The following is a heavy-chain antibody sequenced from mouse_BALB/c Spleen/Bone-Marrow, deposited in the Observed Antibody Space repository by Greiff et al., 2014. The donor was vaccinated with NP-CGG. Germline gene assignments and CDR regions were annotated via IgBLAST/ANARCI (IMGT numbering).Heavy chain of an antibody. D-gene: IGHD6-2*01. J-gene: IGHJ4*01. CDR3: ARSLGRDAMDY. V-gene: IGHV1S56*01. CDR1: GYTFTSYY. Sequence: QVQLQQSEPELVKPGASVRISCKASGYTFTSYYIHWVKQRPGQGLEWIGWIYPGNVNTKYNEKFKGKATLTADKSSSTAYMQLSSLTSEYSAFYFCARSLGRDAMDYWGQGTSVTVSS. CDR2: IYPGNVNT.